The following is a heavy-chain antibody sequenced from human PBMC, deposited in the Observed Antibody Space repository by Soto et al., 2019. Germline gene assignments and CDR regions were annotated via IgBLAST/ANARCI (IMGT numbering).Heavy chain of an antibody. CDR1: GYTFTSYY. CDR2: INPSGGST. J-gene: IGHJ5*02. CDR3: ARAALAAAGFNWSAP. D-gene: IGHD6-13*01. Sequence: QVQLVQSGAEVKKPGASVKVSCKASGYTFTSYYMHWVRQAPGQGLEWMGIINPSGGSTSYAQKFRGRVTMTRDTSTRPFYMGLSSRRSEDTAVYYWARAALAAAGFNWSAPWGQGPLVTVSS. V-gene: IGHV1-46*01.